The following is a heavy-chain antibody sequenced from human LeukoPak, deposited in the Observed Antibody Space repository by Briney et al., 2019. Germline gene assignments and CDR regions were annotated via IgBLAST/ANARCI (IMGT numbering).Heavy chain of an antibody. CDR1: GFTFDDYA. Sequence: PGGSLRLSCAASGFTFDDYAMHLVRQAPGEGLGWVSGISWNRGSICYADSVKGRFTISRDNAKNYLYLQMNSLRAEDTALYYCAKDIGSASYYYMDVWGQGTAVTVSS. CDR2: ISWNRGSI. CDR3: AKDIGSASYYYMDV. J-gene: IGHJ6*03. V-gene: IGHV3-9*01. D-gene: IGHD3-10*01.